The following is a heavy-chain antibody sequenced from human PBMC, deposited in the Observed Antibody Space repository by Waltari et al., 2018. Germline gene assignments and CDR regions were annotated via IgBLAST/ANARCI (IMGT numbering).Heavy chain of an antibody. D-gene: IGHD2-15*01. J-gene: IGHJ4*02. V-gene: IGHV3-7*04. CDR1: GFTFSSYW. CDR2: IKQDGSEK. Sequence: EVQLVESGGGLVQPGGSLRLSCAASGFTFSSYWMSWVRQAPGKGLEWVAKIKQDGSEKYYVDSVKGRFTISRDNAKNPLYLQMNSLRAEDTAVYYCARDSCSGGSCYSSYYFDYWGQGTLVTVSS. CDR3: ARDSCSGGSCYSSYYFDY.